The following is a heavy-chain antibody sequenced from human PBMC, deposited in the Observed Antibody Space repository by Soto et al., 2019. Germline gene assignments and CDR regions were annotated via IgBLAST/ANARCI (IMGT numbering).Heavy chain of an antibody. CDR2: ISSSSSYI. Sequence: EVQLVESGGGLVQPGGSLRLSCAASGFTFSNYSMNWVRQAPGKGLEWVSSISSSSSYIYYADSVKGRFTISRDNAKNSLYLQMNSLRAEDTAVYYCARDLKDGVPAARGYYGMDVWGQGTTVTVSS. CDR3: ARDLKDGVPAARGYYGMDV. CDR1: GFTFSNYS. J-gene: IGHJ6*02. V-gene: IGHV3-21*01. D-gene: IGHD2-2*01.